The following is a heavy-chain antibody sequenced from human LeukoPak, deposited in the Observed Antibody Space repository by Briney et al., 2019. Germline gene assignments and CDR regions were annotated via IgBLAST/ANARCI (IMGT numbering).Heavy chain of an antibody. CDR2: ISSSGSTI. J-gene: IGHJ4*02. V-gene: IGHV3-48*03. Sequence: PGGSLRLYCAASGFTFSSYEMNWVRQAPGKGLEWVSYISSSGSTIYYADSVKGRFTISRDNAKNSLYLQMNSLRAEDTAVYYCARVHIVATHDYWGQGTLVTVSS. CDR1: GFTFSSYE. D-gene: IGHD5-12*01. CDR3: ARVHIVATHDY.